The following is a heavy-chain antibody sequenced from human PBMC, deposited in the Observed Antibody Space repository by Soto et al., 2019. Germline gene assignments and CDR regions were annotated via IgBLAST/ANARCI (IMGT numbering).Heavy chain of an antibody. CDR3: ARGRVVPAENRN. CDR2: IYYSGST. CDR1: GGSISSGGYY. Sequence: SSETLSLTCTVSGGSISSGGYYWSWIRQHPGKGLEWIGYIYYSGSTYYNPSLKSRVTISVDTSKNQFSLKLSSVTAADTAVYYCARGRVVPAENRNWGQGTLVTVSS. J-gene: IGHJ4*02. D-gene: IGHD2-2*01. V-gene: IGHV4-31*03.